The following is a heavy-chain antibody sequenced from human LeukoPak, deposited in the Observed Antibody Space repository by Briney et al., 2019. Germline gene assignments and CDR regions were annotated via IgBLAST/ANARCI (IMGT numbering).Heavy chain of an antibody. CDR1: GFTFSSYS. J-gene: IGHJ4*02. D-gene: IGHD6-19*01. V-gene: IGHV3-21*01. Sequence: GGSLRLSCAASGFTFSSYSMNWVRQAPGKGLEWVSSISSSSSYIYYADSVKGRFTISRDNAKNSLYLQMNSLRAEDTAVYYCARVALYSSGWYYFDYWGQGTLVTVSS. CDR2: ISSSSSYI. CDR3: ARVALYSSGWYYFDY.